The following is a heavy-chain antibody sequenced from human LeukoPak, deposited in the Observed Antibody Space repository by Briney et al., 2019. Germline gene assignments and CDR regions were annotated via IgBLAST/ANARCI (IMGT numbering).Heavy chain of an antibody. J-gene: IGHJ4*02. CDR3: ARGIVATIGPYFDY. D-gene: IGHD5-12*01. V-gene: IGHV4-59*01. CDR1: GGSISSYY. CDR2: IYYSGST. Sequence: PSETLSLTCTVSGGSISSYYWSWLRQPPGKGLEGIGYIYYSGSTNYNPSLKSRVTISVDTSKNQFSLRLSSVTAADTAVYYCARGIVATIGPYFDYWGQGTLVTVSS.